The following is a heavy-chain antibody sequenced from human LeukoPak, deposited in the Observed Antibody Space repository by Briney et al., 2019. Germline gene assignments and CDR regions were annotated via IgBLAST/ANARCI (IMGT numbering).Heavy chain of an antibody. J-gene: IGHJ4*02. V-gene: IGHV3-30*18. D-gene: IGHD4-17*01. CDR2: ISYDGSNK. CDR1: GFTSSSYG. CDR3: AKGKHDYGDYDDYFDY. Sequence: GGSLRLSCAASGFTSSSYGMHWVRQAPGKGLEWVAVISYDGSNKYYADSVKGRFTISRDNSKNTLYLQMNSLRAEDTAVYYCAKGKHDYGDYDDYFDYWGQGTLVTVSS.